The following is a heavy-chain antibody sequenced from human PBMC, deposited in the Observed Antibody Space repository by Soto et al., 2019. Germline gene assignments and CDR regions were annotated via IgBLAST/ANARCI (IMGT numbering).Heavy chain of an antibody. D-gene: IGHD1-26*01. CDR1: GYTFTSYG. CDR3: ARVVGALGHWFDP. J-gene: IGHJ5*02. CDR2: ISDYNYNT. V-gene: IGHV1-18*01. Sequence: QVQLVQSGAEVKKPGASVKVSCKASGYTFTSYGLSWVRQAPGQGLEWMGRISDYNYNTNYAQKFQGRVTMTTDTSTSTAYMELRSLSSDDTAAYYCARVVGALGHWFDPWGQGTLVTVSS.